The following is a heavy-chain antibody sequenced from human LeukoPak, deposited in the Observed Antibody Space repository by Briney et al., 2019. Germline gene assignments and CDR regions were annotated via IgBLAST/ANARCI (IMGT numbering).Heavy chain of an antibody. D-gene: IGHD3-16*02. Sequence: PGGSLRPSCAASGFTFSNAWMSWVRQAPGKGLEWVGRIKSKTDGGTTDYAAPVKGRFTISRGDSKNTLYLQMNSLKTEDTAVYYCTTTAPYYDYVWGSYRYDDDYYFDYWGQGTLVTVSS. J-gene: IGHJ4*02. CDR1: GFTFSNAW. CDR3: TTTAPYYDYVWGSYRYDDDYYFDY. CDR2: IKSKTDGGTT. V-gene: IGHV3-15*01.